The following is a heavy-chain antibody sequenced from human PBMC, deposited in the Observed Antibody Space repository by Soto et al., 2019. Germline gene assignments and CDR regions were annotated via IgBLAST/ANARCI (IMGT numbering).Heavy chain of an antibody. CDR1: GFTFDDYA. CDR2: ISWNSGSI. J-gene: IGHJ4*02. D-gene: IGHD3-3*01. V-gene: IGHV3-9*01. Sequence: EVQLVESGGGLVQPGRSLRLSCAASGFTFDDYAMHWVRQAPGKGLEWVSGISWNSGSIGFADSVKGRFTISRDNAKNYLYLHMNSLRAEDTALYYCAKVYDFWSGYYDYWGQGTLVTVSS. CDR3: AKVYDFWSGYYDY.